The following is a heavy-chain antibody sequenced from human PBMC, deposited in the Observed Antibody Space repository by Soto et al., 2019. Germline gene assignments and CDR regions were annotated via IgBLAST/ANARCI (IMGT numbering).Heavy chain of an antibody. Sequence: QVQLVHSGSYFKKPDASVKVSCKASGYTFPSYCISWVRQAPVQGLEWMGWISAYYGNTNYAQKLQGRVDMTTDTSTSTAYMELRILRSDTTEVYYCERDATNITEQDDYWGQGTMIRVSS. J-gene: IGHJ4*02. CDR1: GYTFPSYC. D-gene: IGHD1-26*01. V-gene: IGHV1-18*01. CDR3: ERDATNITEQDDY. CDR2: ISAYYGNT.